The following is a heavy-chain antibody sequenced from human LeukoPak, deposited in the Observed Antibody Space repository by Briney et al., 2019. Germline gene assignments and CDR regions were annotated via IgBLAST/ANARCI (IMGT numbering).Heavy chain of an antibody. V-gene: IGHV4-59*12. J-gene: IGHJ6*03. Sequence: PSETLSLTCTVSGGSISTYYWSWIRQPPGKGLEWIGYIYHSGSTKYNPSLKSRVTISVETSKNQFSLKVSSVTAADTAIYYCARDRFDDSSGYYYHYSYYMDVWGKGTTVTVSS. CDR3: ARDRFDDSSGYYYHYSYYMDV. D-gene: IGHD3-22*01. CDR1: GGSISTYY. CDR2: IYHSGST.